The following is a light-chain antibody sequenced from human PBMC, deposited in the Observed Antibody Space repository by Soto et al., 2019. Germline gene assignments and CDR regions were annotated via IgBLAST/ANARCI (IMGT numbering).Light chain of an antibody. J-gene: IGLJ1*01. CDR2: DVS. CDR1: SSDVGGYNY. Sequence: QSLLAQPASVSGAHGQSISISCTGTSSDVGGYNYVSWYQQHPGKAPKFMIYDVSNRPSGVSNRFSGSKSGNTASLTISGLQAEDEADYYCSSYTTSNTRQIVFGTGTKVTVL. CDR3: SSYTTSNTRQIV. V-gene: IGLV2-14*01.